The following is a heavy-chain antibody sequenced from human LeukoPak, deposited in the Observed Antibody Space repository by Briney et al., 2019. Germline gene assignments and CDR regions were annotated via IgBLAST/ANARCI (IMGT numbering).Heavy chain of an antibody. V-gene: IGHV3-66*04. CDR3: ASQRRVDLGFAFNL. CDR1: GFTVSSNY. J-gene: IGHJ3*01. D-gene: IGHD3-9*01. CDR2: VYSGGSA. Sequence: GGSLRLSCAASGFTVSSNYMNWVRQAPGKGLEWVSVVYSGGSAYYADSVKGRFTISRDNSKNTLYLQKNSLRADDTAVYYCASQRRVDLGFAFNLWGQGTMVTVSS.